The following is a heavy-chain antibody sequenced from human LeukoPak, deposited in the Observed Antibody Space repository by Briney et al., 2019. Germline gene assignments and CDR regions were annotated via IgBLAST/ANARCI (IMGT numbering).Heavy chain of an antibody. V-gene: IGHV4-61*02. CDR2: IYTSGST. J-gene: IGHJ4*02. CDR1: GGSISSGSYY. CDR3: AREYAIFGVVIFDY. Sequence: PSQTLSLTCTVSGGSISSGSYYWSWIRQPAGKGLEWIGRIYTSGSTNYNPSPKSRVTISVDTSKNQFSLKLSSVTAADTAVYYCAREYAIFGVVIFDYWGQGTLVTVSS. D-gene: IGHD3-3*01.